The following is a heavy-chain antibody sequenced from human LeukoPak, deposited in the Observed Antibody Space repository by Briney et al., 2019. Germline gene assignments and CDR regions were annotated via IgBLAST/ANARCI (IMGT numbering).Heavy chain of an antibody. CDR1: GFTFCNAW. CDR3: TTASRGTYSSSWYHY. J-gene: IGHJ4*02. D-gene: IGHD6-13*01. V-gene: IGHV3-15*01. Sequence: GGTLRLSCAASGFTFCNAWMSWVRQAPGKGLEWVGRIKSKTDGGTTDYAAPVKGRFTISRDDSNNTLFLQMNSLKPEDTAVYYCTTASRGTYSSSWYHYWGQGTLVTVSS. CDR2: IKSKTDGGTT.